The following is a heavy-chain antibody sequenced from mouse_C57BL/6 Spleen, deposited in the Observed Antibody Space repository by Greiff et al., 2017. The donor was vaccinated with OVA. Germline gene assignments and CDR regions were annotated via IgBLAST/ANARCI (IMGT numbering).Heavy chain of an antibody. Sequence: EVQRVESGPGLVKPSQSLSLTCSVTGYSITSGYYWNWIRQFPGNKLEWMGYISYDGSNNYNPSLKNRISITRDTSKNQFFLKLNSVTTEDTATYDCARDYGSSFPAWFAYWGQGTLVTVSA. V-gene: IGHV3-6*01. D-gene: IGHD1-1*01. CDR2: ISYDGSN. CDR3: ARDYGSSFPAWFAY. CDR1: GYSITSGYY. J-gene: IGHJ3*01.